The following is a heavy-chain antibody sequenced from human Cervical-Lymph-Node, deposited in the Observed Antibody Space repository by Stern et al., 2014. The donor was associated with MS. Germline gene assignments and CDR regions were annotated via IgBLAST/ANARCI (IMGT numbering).Heavy chain of an antibody. Sequence: MQLVESGAEVKKPGSSVKVSCKVSGGTFSSQAINWVRQAPGQGLEWLGGIIPIFGTPNYAQKVQDRVTITADESTSTAYMDLSSLRSEDTAVYYCATPSTVIVGGMDVWGQGTTVTVSS. J-gene: IGHJ6*02. V-gene: IGHV1-69*01. CDR3: ATPSTVIVGGMDV. CDR1: GGTFSSQA. CDR2: IIPIFGTP. D-gene: IGHD4-17*01.